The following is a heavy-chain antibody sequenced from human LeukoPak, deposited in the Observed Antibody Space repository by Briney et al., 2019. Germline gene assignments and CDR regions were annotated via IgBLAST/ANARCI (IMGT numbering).Heavy chain of an antibody. D-gene: IGHD2-2*01. CDR2: ISSSGSTI. J-gene: IGHJ3*02. V-gene: IGHV3-11*04. Sequence: GGSLRLSCAASGFTFSDYYMSWIRQAPGKGLEWVSYISSSGSTIYYADSVKGRFTISRDNAKNSLYLQMNSLRAEDTAVYYCARVYCSSTSCPSAFDIWGQGTMVTVSS. CDR1: GFTFSDYY. CDR3: ARVYCSSTSCPSAFDI.